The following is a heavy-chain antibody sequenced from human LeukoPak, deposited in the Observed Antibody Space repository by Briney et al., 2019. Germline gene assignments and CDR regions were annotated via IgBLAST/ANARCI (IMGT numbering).Heavy chain of an antibody. CDR1: GFTFSSYN. D-gene: IGHD4-17*01. V-gene: IGHV3-48*02. CDR2: ITSSSITI. CDR3: ARDGGDYPNKNLDS. Sequence: PGGSLRLSCAASGFTFSSYNMNWVRQAPGKGLEWDSYITSSSITISYADSVKGRFTISRDNAKNSLYLQMNSLKDEDTAVYYCARDGGDYPNKNLDSWGQGTLVTVSS. J-gene: IGHJ4*02.